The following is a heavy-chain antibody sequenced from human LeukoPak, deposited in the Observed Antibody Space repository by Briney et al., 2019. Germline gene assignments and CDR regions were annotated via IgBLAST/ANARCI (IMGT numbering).Heavy chain of an antibody. D-gene: IGHD6-19*01. V-gene: IGHV3-9*01. Sequence: GGSLRLSCAASGFTFDDYAMHWVRQAPGKGLEWVSGISWNSGSIGYADSVKGRFTISRDNAKNSLYLQMNSLRAEDTALYYCAKDMRSSGPPLFDYWGQGTLVTVSS. CDR2: ISWNSGSI. CDR1: GFTFDDYA. CDR3: AKDMRSSGPPLFDY. J-gene: IGHJ4*02.